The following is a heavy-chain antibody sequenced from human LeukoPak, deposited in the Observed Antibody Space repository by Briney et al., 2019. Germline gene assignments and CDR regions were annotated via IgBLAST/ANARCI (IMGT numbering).Heavy chain of an antibody. CDR3: ARGPPHYYYYGMDV. CDR2: IYYSGST. CDR1: GGSISSYY. Sequence: SETLSLTCTVSGGSISSYYWSWIRQPPGKGLEWIGYIYYSGSTNYNPSLKSRVTISVDTSKYQFSLKLSSVTAADTAVYYCARGPPHYYYYGMDVWGQGTTVTVSS. J-gene: IGHJ6*02. V-gene: IGHV4-59*01.